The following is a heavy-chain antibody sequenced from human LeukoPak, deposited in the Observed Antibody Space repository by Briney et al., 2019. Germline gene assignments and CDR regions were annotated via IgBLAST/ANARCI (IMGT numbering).Heavy chain of an antibody. V-gene: IGHV3-30*01. J-gene: IGHJ4*02. Sequence: GGSLRLSCAASGFTFSSYAMHWVRQAPGKGLEWVAVISYDGSNKYYADSVKGRFTISRDNSKNTLYLQMNSLRAEDTAVYYCAREVPHIVVVTERSGFDYWGQGTLVTVSS. D-gene: IGHD2-21*02. CDR1: GFTFSSYA. CDR3: AREVPHIVVVTERSGFDY. CDR2: ISYDGSNK.